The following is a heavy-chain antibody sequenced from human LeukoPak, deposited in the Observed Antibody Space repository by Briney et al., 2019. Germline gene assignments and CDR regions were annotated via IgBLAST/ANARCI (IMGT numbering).Heavy chain of an antibody. J-gene: IGHJ5*02. CDR3: ARRKWDFWSGSTPSWWFDP. Sequence: SETLSLTCTVSGGSISSYYWSWIRQPPGKGLEWIGYIYYSGSTNYNPSLKSRVTISVDTSKNQFSLRVSSVTAADTAVYYCARRKWDFWSGSTPSWWFDPWGQGTLVTVSS. CDR2: IYYSGST. CDR1: GGSISSYY. D-gene: IGHD3-3*01. V-gene: IGHV4-59*01.